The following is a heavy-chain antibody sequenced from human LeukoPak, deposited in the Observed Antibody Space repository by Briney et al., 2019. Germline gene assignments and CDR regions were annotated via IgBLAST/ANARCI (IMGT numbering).Heavy chain of an antibody. J-gene: IGHJ6*02. CDR2: IIPIFGTA. CDR1: GGTFSSYA. CDR3: ARHVDYYYYYGMDV. Sequence: GASVKVSCKASGGTFSSYAISWVRQAPGQGLEWMGGIIPIFGTANYAQKFQGRVTITADESTSTAYMELSSLRSEDTAVYYCARHVDYYYYYGMDVWGQGTTVTVSS. D-gene: IGHD3/OR15-3a*01. V-gene: IGHV1-69*13.